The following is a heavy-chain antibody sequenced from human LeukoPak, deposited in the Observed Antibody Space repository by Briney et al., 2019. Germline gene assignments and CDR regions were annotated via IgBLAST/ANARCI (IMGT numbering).Heavy chain of an antibody. Sequence: GGSLRLSCAASGFTFSSYAMSWVRLAPGKGLEWVSAMSGSGGATYSADSVKGRFTISRDNSKNTLYLQMNSLRAEDTAVYYCAKKNSGSKPFDYWGQGTLVTVSS. CDR3: AKKNSGSKPFDY. CDR2: MSGSGGAT. D-gene: IGHD3-10*01. CDR1: GFTFSSYA. J-gene: IGHJ4*02. V-gene: IGHV3-23*01.